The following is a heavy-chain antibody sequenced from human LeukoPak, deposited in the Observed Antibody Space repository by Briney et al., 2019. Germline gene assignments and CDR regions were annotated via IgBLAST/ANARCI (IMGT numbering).Heavy chain of an antibody. Sequence: SETLSLTCSVSGGSINSRMYYWAWIRQPPGKGLEWIANIYYTGDTYYSPSLRSRVTMTVDTSKSQFSLKLSSVTAADTAVYFCARSPHIWFAERGWFDPWGQGTLVTVSS. J-gene: IGHJ5*02. V-gene: IGHV4-39*07. D-gene: IGHD3-10*01. CDR1: GGSINSRMYY. CDR3: ARSPHIWFAERGWFDP. CDR2: IYYTGDT.